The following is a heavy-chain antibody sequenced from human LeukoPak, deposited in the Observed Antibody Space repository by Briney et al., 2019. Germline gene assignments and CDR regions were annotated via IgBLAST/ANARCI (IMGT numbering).Heavy chain of an antibody. CDR2: IIPIFGTA. Sequence: ASVKVSCKASGGTLSSYAISWVRQAPGQGLEWMGGIIPIFGTANYAQKFQGRVTITADESTSTAYMELSSLRSEDTAVYYCARVPRIVGATPLDYWGQGTLVTVSS. CDR3: ARVPRIVGATPLDY. J-gene: IGHJ4*02. D-gene: IGHD1-26*01. V-gene: IGHV1-69*13. CDR1: GGTLSSYA.